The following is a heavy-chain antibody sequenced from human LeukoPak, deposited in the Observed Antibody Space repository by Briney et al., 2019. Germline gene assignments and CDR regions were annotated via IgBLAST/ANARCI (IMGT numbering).Heavy chain of an antibody. CDR2: ISAYNGNT. V-gene: IGHV1-18*01. J-gene: IGHJ4*02. D-gene: IGHD3-3*01. Sequence: ASVTVSCTASGYTFTSYGISWVRQAPGQGLEWMGWISAYNGNTNYAQKLQGRVTMTTDTSTSTAYMELRSLRSDDTAVYYCARVDYDFWSGYYSYYFDYWGQGTLVTVSS. CDR3: ARVDYDFWSGYYSYYFDY. CDR1: GYTFTSYG.